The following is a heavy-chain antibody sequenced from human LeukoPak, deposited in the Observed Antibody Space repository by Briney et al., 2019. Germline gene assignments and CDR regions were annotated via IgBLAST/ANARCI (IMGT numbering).Heavy chain of an antibody. CDR3: ARGGEMVYCSDGSCSSSRYPFDY. D-gene: IGHD2-15*01. Sequence: SETLSLTRAVYGGSFSGYYWSWIAQPPGKEAEGIGEINHTGSTNYNPSLKRRVTISVDTSKFQFSLKLSSVTAADTAVYYRARGGEMVYCSDGSCSSSRYPFDYWGQGTLVTVSS. CDR1: GGSFSGYY. V-gene: IGHV4-34*01. J-gene: IGHJ4*02. CDR2: INHTGST.